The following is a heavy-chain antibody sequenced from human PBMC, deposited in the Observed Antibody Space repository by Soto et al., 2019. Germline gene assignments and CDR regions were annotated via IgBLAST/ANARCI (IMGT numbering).Heavy chain of an antibody. Sequence: AWSLRLSCAVAGFTFSRYDMHWVPQAPGRGLEWVAHISYHGSDTFYADSVKGRFTISRDNSKNTLYLQTSSLRPDDTAVYYCVKGKGSPGEFDSWGQGTLVTVSS. J-gene: IGHJ4*02. CDR2: ISYHGSDT. CDR3: VKGKGSPGEFDS. CDR1: GFTFSRYD. V-gene: IGHV3-30*18.